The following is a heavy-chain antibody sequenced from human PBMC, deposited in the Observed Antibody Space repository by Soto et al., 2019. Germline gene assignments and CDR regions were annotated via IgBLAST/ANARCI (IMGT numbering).Heavy chain of an antibody. CDR2: IYYSGST. CDR3: ARDSMVRGVIRAFDI. V-gene: IGHV4-31*03. Sequence: SETLSLTCTVSGGSISSGGYYWSWIRQHPGKGLEWIGYIYYSGSTYYNPSLKSRVTISVDTSKNQFSLKLSSVTAADTAVYYCARDSMVRGVIRAFDIWGQGTMVTVSS. J-gene: IGHJ3*02. D-gene: IGHD3-10*01. CDR1: GGSISSGGYY.